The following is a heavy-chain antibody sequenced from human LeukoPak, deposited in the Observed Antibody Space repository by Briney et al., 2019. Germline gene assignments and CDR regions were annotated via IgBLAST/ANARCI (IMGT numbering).Heavy chain of an antibody. CDR1: GGTFSSYA. Sequence: SVKVSCKASGGTFSSYAISWVRQAPGQGLEWMGRIIPILGIANYAQKFQGRVTITADKSTSTAYMELSSLRSEDTAVYYCARGKDSSSWYYYYYGMDVWGQGTTVTVSS. CDR3: ARGKDSSSWYYYYYGMDV. CDR2: IIPILGIA. J-gene: IGHJ6*02. V-gene: IGHV1-69*04. D-gene: IGHD6-13*01.